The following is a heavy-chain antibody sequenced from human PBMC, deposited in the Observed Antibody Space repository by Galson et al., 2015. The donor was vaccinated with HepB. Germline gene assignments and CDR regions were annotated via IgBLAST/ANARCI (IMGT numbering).Heavy chain of an antibody. V-gene: IGHV3-30*04. CDR3: AGEGEYFFDY. Sequence: SLRLSCAASGFIFSSYALHWVRQAPGKGLEWVAYISYDGTNKHYADSVKGRFTISRDKSKTTLYLHMDSQREEDTAVYYCAGEGEYFFDYWGQGTLVTVSS. CDR1: GFIFSSYA. J-gene: IGHJ4*02. CDR2: ISYDGTNK.